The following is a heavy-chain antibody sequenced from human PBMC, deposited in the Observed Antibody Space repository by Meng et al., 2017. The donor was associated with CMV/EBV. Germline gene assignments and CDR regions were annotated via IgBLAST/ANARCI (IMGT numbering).Heavy chain of an antibody. CDR2: ISYGGINT. CDR1: GFTVSSNY. J-gene: IGHJ6*02. V-gene: IGHV3-30-3*01. Sequence: GESLKISCAASGFTVSSNYMSWVRQAPGKGLEWVAVISYGGINTYHADPVRGRFTISRDNSKNTVYLQMNSLRADDTAVYYCARDRGASVVAAARGYFYYGMDVWGQGTTVTVSS. D-gene: IGHD2-15*01. CDR3: ARDRGASVVAAARGYFYYGMDV.